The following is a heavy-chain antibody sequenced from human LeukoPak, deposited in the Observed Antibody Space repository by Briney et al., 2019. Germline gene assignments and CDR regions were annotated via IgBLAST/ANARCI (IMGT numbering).Heavy chain of an antibody. D-gene: IGHD6-6*01. Sequence: GGSLRLSCAASGFTFSSYWMHWVRQAPGKGLVWVSRINTDGSSTSYADSVKGRFTISRDNAKNTLYLQMNSLRAEDTAVYYCARVGSSSSVEAFDIWGQGTMVTVSS. CDR1: GFTFSSYW. J-gene: IGHJ3*02. V-gene: IGHV3-74*01. CDR2: INTDGSST. CDR3: ARVGSSSSVEAFDI.